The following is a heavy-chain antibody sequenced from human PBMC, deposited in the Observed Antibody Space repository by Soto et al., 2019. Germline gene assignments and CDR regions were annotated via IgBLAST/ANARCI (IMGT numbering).Heavy chain of an antibody. CDR2: INTAGSTK. CDR1: GFSFSNFE. J-gene: IGHJ6*02. Sequence: GGSLRLSCAASGFSFSNFEMHWVRQAPGKGLEWVSYINTAGSTKYYAESVKGRFTISRDNARNSLFLQMNSLRAEDTAVYYCARAECSSPDCLTAYYSYGLDVWGQGSTVTVSS. V-gene: IGHV3-48*03. CDR3: ARAECSSPDCLTAYYSYGLDV. D-gene: IGHD3-9*01.